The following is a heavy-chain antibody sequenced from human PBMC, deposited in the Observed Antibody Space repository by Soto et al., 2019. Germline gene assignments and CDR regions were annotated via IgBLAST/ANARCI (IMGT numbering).Heavy chain of an antibody. J-gene: IGHJ6*02. D-gene: IGHD1-26*01. V-gene: IGHV3-30*18. CDR3: AKIYGSTPGGYYGMDV. CDR2: ISYDGSNK. CDR1: GFTFSSYG. Sequence: QVQLEESGGGVVQPGRSLRLSCAASGFTFSSYGMHWVRQAPGKGLEWVAVISYDGSNKYYADSVKGRFTISRDNSKNTLYLQMNSLRAEETAVYYCAKIYGSTPGGYYGMDVWGQGTTVTVSS.